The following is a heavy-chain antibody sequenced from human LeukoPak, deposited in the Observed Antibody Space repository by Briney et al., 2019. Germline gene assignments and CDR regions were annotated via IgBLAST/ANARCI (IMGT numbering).Heavy chain of an antibody. J-gene: IGHJ4*02. D-gene: IGHD3-22*01. CDR3: ARDNYANYDSSGYDY. Sequence: ASVKVSCKASGYTFAGYYMHWVRQAPGQGLEWMGWINPNSGGTNYAQKFQGRVTMTRGTSISTAYMELSRLRSDDTAVYYCARDNYANYDSSGYDYWGQGTLVTASS. V-gene: IGHV1-2*02. CDR2: INPNSGGT. CDR1: GYTFAGYY.